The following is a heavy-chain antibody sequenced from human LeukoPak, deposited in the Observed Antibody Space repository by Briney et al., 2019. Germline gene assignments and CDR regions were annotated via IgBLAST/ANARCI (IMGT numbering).Heavy chain of an antibody. CDR2: INHSGST. J-gene: IGHJ6*02. CDR3: ALPVPYYCGSGSYYKGQNYGMDV. CDR1: GGSFSGYY. D-gene: IGHD3-10*01. V-gene: IGHV4-34*01. Sequence: SETLSLTCAVYGGSFSGYYWSWIRQPPGKGLEWIGEINHSGSTNYNPSLKSRVTISVDTSKNQFSLKLSSVTAADTAVYYCALPVPYYCGSGSYYKGQNYGMDVWGQGTTVTVSS.